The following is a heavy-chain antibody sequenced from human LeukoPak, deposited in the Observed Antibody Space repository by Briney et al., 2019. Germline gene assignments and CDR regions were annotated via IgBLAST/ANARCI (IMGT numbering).Heavy chain of an antibody. V-gene: IGHV4-39*01. CDR1: DDSISSILYY. J-gene: IGHJ4*02. Sequence: PSETLSLTCTVSDDSISSILYYWGWIRQSPGKGLEWIGSIYHSGSTYYNPSLKSRVTISVDTFKNPFSLKLHSVTAADTALYYCARHSTRVGWSGPFDYWGQGSLVTVSS. CDR3: ARHSTRVGWSGPFDY. CDR2: IYHSGST. D-gene: IGHD3-3*01.